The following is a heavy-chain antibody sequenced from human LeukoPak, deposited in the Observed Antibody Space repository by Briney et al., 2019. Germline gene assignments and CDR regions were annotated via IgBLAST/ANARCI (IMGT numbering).Heavy chain of an antibody. Sequence: ASVKVSCKASGHTFTSYGISWVRQAPGQGLEWMGWISAYNGNTNYAQKLQGRVTMTTDTSTSTAYMELRSLRSDDTAVYYCARDADYDFWSGYSYWGQGTLVTVSS. V-gene: IGHV1-18*01. CDR2: ISAYNGNT. D-gene: IGHD3-3*01. CDR1: GHTFTSYG. CDR3: ARDADYDFWSGYSY. J-gene: IGHJ4*02.